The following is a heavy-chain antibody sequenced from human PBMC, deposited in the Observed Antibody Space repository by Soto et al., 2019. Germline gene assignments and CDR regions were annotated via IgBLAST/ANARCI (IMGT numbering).Heavy chain of an antibody. V-gene: IGHV1-69*02. Sequence: GASVKVSCKASGGTFSSYTISWVRQAPGQGLEWMGRIIPILGIANYAQKFQGRVTITADKSTSTAYMELSSLRSEDTAIYYCARRRFSSSPFDYWGQGTLVTVSS. J-gene: IGHJ4*02. CDR1: GGTFSSYT. CDR3: ARRRFSSSPFDY. CDR2: IIPILGIA. D-gene: IGHD6-6*01.